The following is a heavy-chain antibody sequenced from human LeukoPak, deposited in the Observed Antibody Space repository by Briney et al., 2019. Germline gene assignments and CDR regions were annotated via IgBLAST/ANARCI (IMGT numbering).Heavy chain of an antibody. D-gene: IGHD3-9*01. CDR1: GGSFSGYY. Sequence: SETLSHTCAVYGGSFSGYYWSWIRQPPGEGLEWIGEINHSGGTNYNPSLKSRVTISVDTSKNQFSLKLSSVTAADTAVYYCARGRGYYDILTGLGNRRPFDYWGQGTLVTVSS. CDR2: INHSGGT. J-gene: IGHJ4*02. CDR3: ARGRGYYDILTGLGNRRPFDY. V-gene: IGHV4-34*01.